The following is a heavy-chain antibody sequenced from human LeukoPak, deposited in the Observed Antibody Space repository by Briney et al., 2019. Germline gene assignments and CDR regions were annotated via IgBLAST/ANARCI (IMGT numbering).Heavy chain of an antibody. V-gene: IGHV1-2*02. D-gene: IGHD2-2*01. Sequence: ASVKVSCKASGYTFTGYYMHWVRQAPGQGLEWMGWINPNSGGTNYAQKFQGRVTMTRDTSISTAYMELSRLRSDDTAVYHCARIPAAMLRDYYYMDVWGKGTTVTVSS. CDR1: GYTFTGYY. J-gene: IGHJ6*03. CDR3: ARIPAAMLRDYYYMDV. CDR2: INPNSGGT.